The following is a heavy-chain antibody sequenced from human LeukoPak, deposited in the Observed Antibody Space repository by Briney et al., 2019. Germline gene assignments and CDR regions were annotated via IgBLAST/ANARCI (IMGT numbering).Heavy chain of an antibody. CDR2: ISGSGGST. J-gene: IGHJ3*02. CDR3: ARPESITMVRGVRYAFDI. Sequence: PGGSLRLSCAASGFTSSIYAMSWVRHAPGEGLEWVSAISGSGGSTYYAGSVKGRLTISTDTSKNTLYLQMNSLRAEDPAVYYWARPESITMVRGVRYAFDIWGQGTMVTVSS. V-gene: IGHV3-23*01. CDR1: GFTSSIYA. D-gene: IGHD3-10*01.